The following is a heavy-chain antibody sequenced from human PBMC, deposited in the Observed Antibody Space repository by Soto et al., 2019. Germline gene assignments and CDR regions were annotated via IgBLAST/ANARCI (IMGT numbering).Heavy chain of an antibody. J-gene: IGHJ5*02. Sequence: GASVKVSCKASGYTFSSYDINWVRQAPGQGLEWMGWMNPNSGNTGYAQKFQGRVTMTRDFFISTAYMELSSLRSDDTAVYYCARDTPHRRDSSEIDPWGQGTLVTVSS. D-gene: IGHD3-22*01. V-gene: IGHV1-8*01. CDR2: MNPNSGNT. CDR1: GYTFSSYD. CDR3: ARDTPHRRDSSEIDP.